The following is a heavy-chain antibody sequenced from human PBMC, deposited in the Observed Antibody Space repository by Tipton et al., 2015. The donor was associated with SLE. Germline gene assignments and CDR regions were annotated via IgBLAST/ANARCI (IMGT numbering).Heavy chain of an antibody. J-gene: IGHJ4*02. V-gene: IGHV3-64*04. CDR1: GFIFSTYA. CDR2: ISSNAGST. CDR3: AREGNYDTSGTFDY. Sequence: SLRLSCSASGFIFSTYAMHWVRQAPGKGLEYVSAISSNAGSTYYVDSVKGRFTISRDNSKNTLYLQMNSLRAEDTALYYCAREGNYDTSGTFDYWGQGTLVTVSS. D-gene: IGHD3-22*01.